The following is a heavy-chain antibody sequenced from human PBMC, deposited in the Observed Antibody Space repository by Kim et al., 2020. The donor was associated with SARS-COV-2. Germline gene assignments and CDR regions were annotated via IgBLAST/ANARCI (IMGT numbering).Heavy chain of an antibody. D-gene: IGHD3-3*01. Sequence: LKSRVTISVDTSKNQFSLKLSSVTAADTAVYYCARHGVTIFGVLSNSGIDSWGQGTLVTVSS. V-gene: IGHV4-39*01. J-gene: IGHJ4*02. CDR3: ARHGVTIFGVLSNSGIDS.